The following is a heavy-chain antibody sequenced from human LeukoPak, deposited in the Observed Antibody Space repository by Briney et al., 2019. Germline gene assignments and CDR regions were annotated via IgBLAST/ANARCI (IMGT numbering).Heavy chain of an antibody. V-gene: IGHV4-4*07. J-gene: IGHJ4*02. CDR1: GGSISSYY. CDR2: IHTSGST. CDR3: ARDGGSGWYNY. D-gene: IGHD6-19*01. Sequence: SETLSLTCTVSGGSISSYYWSWIRQPPGKGLEWIGRIHTSGSTNYNPSLKSRVTMSVDTSKNHFSLKLRSVTAADTAVYYCARDGGSGWYNYWGQGTLVTVSS.